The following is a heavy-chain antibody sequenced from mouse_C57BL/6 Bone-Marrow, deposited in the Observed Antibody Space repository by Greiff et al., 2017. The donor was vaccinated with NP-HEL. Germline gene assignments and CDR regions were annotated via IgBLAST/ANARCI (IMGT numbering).Heavy chain of an antibody. CDR1: GFSFNTYA. D-gene: IGHD1-1*01. Sequence: EVQLVESGGGLVQPKGSLKLSCAASGFSFNTYAMNWVRQAPGKGLEWVARIRSKSNNYATYYADSVKDRFTISRDDSESMLYLQMNNLKTEDTAMYYCVRRGYYGTFDYWGQGTTLTVSS. J-gene: IGHJ2*01. CDR3: VRRGYYGTFDY. CDR2: IRSKSNNYAT. V-gene: IGHV10-1*01.